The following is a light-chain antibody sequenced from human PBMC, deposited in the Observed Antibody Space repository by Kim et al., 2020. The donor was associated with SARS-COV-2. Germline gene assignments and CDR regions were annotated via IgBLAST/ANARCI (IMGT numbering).Light chain of an antibody. CDR3: QQYNSYPCT. Sequence: ASSGDRVTTTCRASQSISGWLAWYQQKPGKAPKLLIYKASSLESGVPSRFSGSGSGTEFTLTVSSLQPDDFASYYCQQYNSYPCTFGQGTKVDIK. CDR1: QSISGW. V-gene: IGKV1-5*03. CDR2: KAS. J-gene: IGKJ1*01.